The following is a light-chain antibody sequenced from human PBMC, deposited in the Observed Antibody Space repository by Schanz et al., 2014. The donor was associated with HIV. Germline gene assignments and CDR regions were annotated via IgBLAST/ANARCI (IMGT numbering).Light chain of an antibody. V-gene: IGLV2-14*01. Sequence: QSVLTQPAFVSGSPGQSITISCTGTNSDIGGFNFLPWYRQHPGKAPKLMVYEVSKRPSGVSNRFSGSKSGNTASLTISGLQAEDEADYYCQSFDSSLSSWVFGGGTKLTVL. CDR3: QSFDSSLSSWV. CDR1: NSDIGGFNF. J-gene: IGLJ3*02. CDR2: EVS.